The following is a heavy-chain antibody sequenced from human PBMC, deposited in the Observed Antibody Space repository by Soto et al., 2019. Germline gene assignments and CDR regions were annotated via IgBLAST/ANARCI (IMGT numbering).Heavy chain of an antibody. J-gene: IGHJ6*02. CDR1: GGSFSGYY. CDR3: ARVGAKTYGSGSYYLYYYYGMDV. D-gene: IGHD3-10*01. CDR2: INHGGST. V-gene: IGHV4-34*01. Sequence: SETLSLTCAVYGGSFSGYYWSWIRQPPGKGLEWIGEINHGGSTNYNPSLKSRVTISVDTSKNQFSLKLSSVTAADTAVYYCARVGAKTYGSGSYYLYYYYGMDVWGQGTTVTVSS.